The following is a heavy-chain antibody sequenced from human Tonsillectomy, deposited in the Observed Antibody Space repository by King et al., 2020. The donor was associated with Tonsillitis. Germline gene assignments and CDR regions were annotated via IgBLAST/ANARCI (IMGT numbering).Heavy chain of an antibody. CDR2: IYSGGST. CDR3: ARGRENHSYAMDV. CDR1: GLTVSSNY. J-gene: IGHJ6*02. V-gene: IGHV3-66*01. Sequence: VQLVESGGGLVQPGGSLRLSCAVSGLTVSSNYMSWVRQAPGKGLEWVSGIYSGGSTYYADSVKGRFTISRDNSKNTLYLQMNSLRAEDTAVYFCARGRENHSYAMDVWGQGTTVTVSS.